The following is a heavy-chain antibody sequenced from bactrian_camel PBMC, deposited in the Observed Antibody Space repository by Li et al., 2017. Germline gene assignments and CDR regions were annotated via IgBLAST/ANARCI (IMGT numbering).Heavy chain of an antibody. D-gene: IGHD3*01. CDR3: ATGWACTERTDINV. CDR1: GFTFSSYA. V-gene: IGHV3S31*01. CDR2: ISSGGGRT. J-gene: IGHJ4*01. Sequence: VQLVESGGGLVEPGGSLRLSCAASGFTFSSYAMGWVRQAPGKGLEWVSGISSGGGRTYYADSVKGRFTISRDLAKNTLYLQMTNLQPEDSAVYYCATGWACTERTDINVWGQGTQVTVS.